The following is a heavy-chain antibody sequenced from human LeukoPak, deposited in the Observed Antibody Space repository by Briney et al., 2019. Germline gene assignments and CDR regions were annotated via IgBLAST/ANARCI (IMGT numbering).Heavy chain of an antibody. V-gene: IGHV3-73*01. Sequence: GGSLKLSCAASGFTFSGSAMHWVRQASGKGLEWVGRIRSKANSYATAYAASVKGRFTISRDDSKNTAYLQMNSLKTEDTAVYYCTRDCGGDCYDNYWGQGTLVTVPS. CDR1: GFTFSGSA. CDR2: IRSKANSYAT. J-gene: IGHJ4*02. CDR3: TRDCGGDCYDNY. D-gene: IGHD2-21*02.